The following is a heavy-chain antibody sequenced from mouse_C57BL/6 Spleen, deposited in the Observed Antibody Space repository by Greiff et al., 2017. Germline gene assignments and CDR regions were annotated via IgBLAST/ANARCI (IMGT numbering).Heavy chain of an antibody. J-gene: IGHJ2*01. CDR3: ARSMMVTTPYYFDC. CDR1: GYTFTSYW. CDR2: IDPSDSYT. V-gene: IGHV1-69*01. D-gene: IGHD2-3*01. Sequence: QVQLQQPGAELVMPGASVKLSCKASGYTFTSYWMHWVKQRPGQGLEWIGEIDPSDSYTNYNQKFKGKSTLTVDKSSSTAYMQLSSLTSEDSAVYYCARSMMVTTPYYFDCWGQGTTRTVSS.